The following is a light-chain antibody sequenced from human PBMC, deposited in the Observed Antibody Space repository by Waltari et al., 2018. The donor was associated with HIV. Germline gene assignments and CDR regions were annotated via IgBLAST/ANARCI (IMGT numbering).Light chain of an antibody. J-gene: IGLJ2*01. Sequence: SYGLTQPPSVSVSPGQTARITCPGDTLSKEYGYWYQQRPGQTPVFLIYRDKDRSSDIPRRFSGSSSGTTVTLAISGVQAEDEADYYCLSSDSRGVHKFFGGGTKLTVL. CDR1: TLSKEY. CDR2: RDK. CDR3: LSSDSRGVHKF. V-gene: IGLV3-25*03.